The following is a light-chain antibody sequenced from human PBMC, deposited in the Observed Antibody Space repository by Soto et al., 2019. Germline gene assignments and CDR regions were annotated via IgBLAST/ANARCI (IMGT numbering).Light chain of an antibody. CDR2: GAS. CDR1: QSVSSNY. J-gene: IGKJ1*01. Sequence: IVLTQSPDTLSLSPGERATLSCRASQSVSSNYLAWYQQKPGQARRLLIYGASTRATGIPDRFSGNGSGTDFTLTISRLETEDLAVYYGQQYGNSPTWTFGQGTKVDIK. V-gene: IGKV3-20*01. CDR3: QQYGNSPTWT.